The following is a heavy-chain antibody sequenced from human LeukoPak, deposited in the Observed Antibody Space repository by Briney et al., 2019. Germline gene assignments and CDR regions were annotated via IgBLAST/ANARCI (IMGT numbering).Heavy chain of an antibody. CDR2: ICHSGST. V-gene: IGHV4-4*02. CDR3: ARDRPTAMARPSVADY. CDR1: GGSISSSNW. D-gene: IGHD5-18*01. Sequence: SETLSLTCAVSGGSISSSNWWSWVRQPPGKGLEWIGEICHSGSTNYNPSLKSRITISVDKSKNQFSLKLSSVTAADTAVYYCARDRPTAMARPSVADYWGHGTLVTVSS. J-gene: IGHJ4*01.